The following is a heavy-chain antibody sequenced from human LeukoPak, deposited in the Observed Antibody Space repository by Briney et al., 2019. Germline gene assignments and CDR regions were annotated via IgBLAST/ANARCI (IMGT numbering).Heavy chain of an antibody. Sequence: SETPSLTCTVSADSISTYYWSWIRQPPGKGLEWIGYIYYSGSTNYNPSLKSRVTISVDTSKNQFSLKLSSVTAADTAVYYCARVTIFGVDPPVWSQGTLVTVSS. V-gene: IGHV4-59*01. J-gene: IGHJ4*02. CDR2: IYYSGST. D-gene: IGHD3-3*01. CDR1: ADSISTYY. CDR3: ARVTIFGVDPPV.